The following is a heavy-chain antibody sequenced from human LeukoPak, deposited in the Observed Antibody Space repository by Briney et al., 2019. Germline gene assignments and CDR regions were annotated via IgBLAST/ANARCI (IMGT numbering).Heavy chain of an antibody. CDR2: IRSDGSNK. J-gene: IGHJ4*02. D-gene: IGHD7-27*01. CDR1: GFTFSSYG. CDR3: ARILSGAWGELGY. Sequence: GGSLRLSCAASGFTFSSYGMHWVRQAPGKGLEWVAFIRSDGSNKYYADSVKGRFTISRDNSKNMLYLQMNSLRAEDTAVYYCARILSGAWGELGYWGQGTLVTVSS. V-gene: IGHV3-30*02.